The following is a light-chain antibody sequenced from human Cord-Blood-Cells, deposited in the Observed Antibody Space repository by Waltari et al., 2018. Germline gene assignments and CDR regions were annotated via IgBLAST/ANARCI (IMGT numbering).Light chain of an antibody. J-gene: IGKJ3*01. CDR2: DAS. V-gene: IGKV3-11*01. Sequence: EIVLTQSPPTLSLSPGERATLSCRASQSVSSYLAWYQRKPGQAPRLLIYDASNRATGIPARFRGSGSGTDFTLTISSLEPEDFAVYYCQQRSNWVTFGPGTKVDIK. CDR3: QQRSNWVT. CDR1: QSVSSY.